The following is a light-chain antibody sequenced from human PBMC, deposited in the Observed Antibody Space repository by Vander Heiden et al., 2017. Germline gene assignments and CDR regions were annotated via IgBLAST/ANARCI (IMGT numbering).Light chain of an antibody. V-gene: IGLV6-57*01. CDR3: QSYDSSNRV. J-gene: IGLJ3*02. CDR1: SGSIASNY. CDR2: EDN. Sequence: NFMLTQPHSVSESPGTTVTISCTRSSGSIASNYVQWYQHRPGSSPTTVIYEDNQRPSGVPDRFSGSIDSSSNAASLTISGLKTEDEADYYCQSYDSSNRVFGGGTKLTVL.